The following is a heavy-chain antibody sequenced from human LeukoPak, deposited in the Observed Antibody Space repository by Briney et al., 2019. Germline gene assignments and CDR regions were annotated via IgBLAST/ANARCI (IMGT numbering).Heavy chain of an antibody. CDR3: TRGARVAGDY. D-gene: IGHD2-15*01. CDR2: ISNGGSGT. CDR1: GFSFSNYA. Sequence: ETGGSLRLSCAASGFSFSNYAMSWVRQAPGKGLEWVSAISNGGSGTYYADSVKGRFTISRDNSRNTLYLQMNSLRAEDTATYHCTRGARVAGDYWGQGTLVTVSS. V-gene: IGHV3-23*01. J-gene: IGHJ4*02.